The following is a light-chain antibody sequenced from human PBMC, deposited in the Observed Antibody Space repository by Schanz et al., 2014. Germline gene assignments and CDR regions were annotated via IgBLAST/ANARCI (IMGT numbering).Light chain of an antibody. V-gene: IGLV1-40*01. CDR1: SSNIGAGYD. Sequence: QSVLTQPPSVSGAPGQRVTISCTGSSSNIGAGYDVHWYQLLPGRAPKLLIFGNNNRPSGVTDQFSGSKSGTSASLAITGLQTGLEADYYCSSYAGSNNLVFGGGTKLTVL. J-gene: IGLJ2*01. CDR2: GNN. CDR3: SSYAGSNNLV.